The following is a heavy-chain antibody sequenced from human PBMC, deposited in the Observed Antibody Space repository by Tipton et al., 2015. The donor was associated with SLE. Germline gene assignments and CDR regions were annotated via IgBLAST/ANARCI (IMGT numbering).Heavy chain of an antibody. CDR2: MNAYNGNT. CDR1: GYTFTTYG. J-gene: IGHJ4*02. V-gene: IGHV1-18*01. CDR3: ASGYSSTSFDY. D-gene: IGHD6-13*01. Sequence: QLVQSGAEVKKPGASVKVSCKASGYTFTTYGIGWVRQAPGQGLEWMGWMNAYNGNTNYAQKFQGRVTMTTDTSTSTAYMELRSLTSDDTAVYYCASGYSSTSFDYWGQGTLVTVSS.